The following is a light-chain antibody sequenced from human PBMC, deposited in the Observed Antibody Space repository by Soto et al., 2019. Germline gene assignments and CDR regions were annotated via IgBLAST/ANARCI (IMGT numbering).Light chain of an antibody. CDR2: DVS. J-gene: IGLJ1*01. V-gene: IGLV2-14*01. CDR1: SSDVGGYNY. Sequence: QSVLTQPASVSGSPGQSITISCTGTSSDVGGYNYVSWYQQHPGKAPKLMIYDVSNRPSGVSNGFSGSESGDTASLTISGLQAEDEADYYCSSYTSSSTRDYVSGTGTKVTVL. CDR3: SSYTSSSTRDYV.